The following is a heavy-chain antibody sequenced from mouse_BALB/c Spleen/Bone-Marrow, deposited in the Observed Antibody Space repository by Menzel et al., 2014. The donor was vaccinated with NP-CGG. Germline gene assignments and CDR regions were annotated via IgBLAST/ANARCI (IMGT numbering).Heavy chain of an antibody. J-gene: IGHJ4*01. CDR2: ISTYYGDA. V-gene: IGHV1S137*01. CDR3: ARDAMDY. Sequence: VQLQQSGAELVRPGVSVKISCKGSGYTFTDYAMHWVKQSHAKSLEWIGVISTYYGDASYNQKFKGRATMTVDKSSSTAYMELARLTSEDSAIYYCARDAMDYWGQGTSVTVSS. CDR1: GYTFTDYA.